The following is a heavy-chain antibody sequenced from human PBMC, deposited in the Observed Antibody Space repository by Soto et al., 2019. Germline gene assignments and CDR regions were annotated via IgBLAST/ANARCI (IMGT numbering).Heavy chain of an antibody. Sequence: EVQLMESGGGLVQPGESLRLSCVVSGLSSSGYALSWVRQAPGKGLEWVSAVSGSGGTTYYADSVKGRFTISRDNSKNTLYLQMNGLRVEDTAKYFCAKDGRRVGPTLNWLDSWGQGTQVTVTS. CDR1: GLSSSGYA. CDR2: VSGSGGTT. J-gene: IGHJ5*01. CDR3: AKDGRRVGPTLNWLDS. D-gene: IGHD1-26*01. V-gene: IGHV3-23*01.